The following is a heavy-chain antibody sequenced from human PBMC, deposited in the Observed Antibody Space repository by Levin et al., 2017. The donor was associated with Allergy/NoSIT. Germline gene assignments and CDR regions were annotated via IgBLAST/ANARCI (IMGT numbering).Heavy chain of an antibody. CDR2: SYASGSV. J-gene: IGHJ6*02. CDR1: GVSVISGTFY. Sequence: PSETLSLTCNVSGVSVISGTFYWSWVRQPPGKTLEWIGYSYASGSVNYNPSLNDRVTISVDTSKNQFSLTLTSVTAADTGVYFCARVRGPPCGGLDVWGQGTTVTVSS. V-gene: IGHV4-61*01. CDR3: ARVRGPPCGGLDV. D-gene: IGHD2-21*01.